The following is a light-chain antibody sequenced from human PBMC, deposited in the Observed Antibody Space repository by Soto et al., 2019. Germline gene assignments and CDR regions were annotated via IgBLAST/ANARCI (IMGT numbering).Light chain of an antibody. CDR2: GAS. V-gene: IGKV3-20*01. CDR3: QHYGGSSWT. J-gene: IGKJ1*01. Sequence: EIVLTQSPGTLSLSPGERATLSCRASQSVSSSDLTWYQQKHGQPPRLLIYGASSRATGIPDRFSGSGSGTDFTLTISRLEPEDFAVYYCQHYGGSSWTFGQGTKVEIK. CDR1: QSVSSSD.